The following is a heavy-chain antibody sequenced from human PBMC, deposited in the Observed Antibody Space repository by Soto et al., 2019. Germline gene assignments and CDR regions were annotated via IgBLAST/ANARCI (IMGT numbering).Heavy chain of an antibody. Sequence: QVQLQESGPGLVKPSETLSLTCTVSGASVNTFSWSWIRQPAGKGLEWIGRIYTSARTNYSPSLKGRLTLAVDTSKTQVSLKLTSVTAADTAIYYCAKDREEGYNLYYGMDVCGQGATVTVSS. CDR1: GASVNTFS. CDR3: AKDREEGYNLYYGMDV. V-gene: IGHV4-4*07. CDR2: IYTSART. D-gene: IGHD1-1*01. J-gene: IGHJ6*02.